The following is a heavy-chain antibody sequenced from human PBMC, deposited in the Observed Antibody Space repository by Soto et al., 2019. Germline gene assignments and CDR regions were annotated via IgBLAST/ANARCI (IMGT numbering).Heavy chain of an antibody. Sequence: QVQLVESGGGVVQPGRSLRLSCAASGFTFSSYAMHWVRQAPGKGLEWVAVISYDGSNKYYADSVKGRFTISRDNSKNTLYLQMNSLRAEDTAVYYCAREDHSGWYYYYYGMDVWGQGTTVTVSS. J-gene: IGHJ6*02. V-gene: IGHV3-30-3*01. D-gene: IGHD6-19*01. CDR2: ISYDGSNK. CDR1: GFTFSSYA. CDR3: AREDHSGWYYYYYGMDV.